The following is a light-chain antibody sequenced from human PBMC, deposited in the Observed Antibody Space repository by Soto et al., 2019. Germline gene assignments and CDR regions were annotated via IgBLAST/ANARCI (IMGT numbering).Light chain of an antibody. CDR1: SSNIGGNS. Sequence: QSVMTQPPSVSAAPGQKVTISCSGSSSNIGGNSVSWYQQLPGTAPKLLIYSNNERPSGVPDRFSGSKSGTSASLAISGLQSGDEADYYCAAWDDSLNGVIFGGGTKLTVL. J-gene: IGLJ2*01. CDR2: SNN. V-gene: IGLV1-44*01. CDR3: AAWDDSLNGVI.